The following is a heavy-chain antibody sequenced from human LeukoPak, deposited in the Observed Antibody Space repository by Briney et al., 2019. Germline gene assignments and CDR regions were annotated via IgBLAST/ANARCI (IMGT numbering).Heavy chain of an antibody. CDR2: ISYDGSNK. D-gene: IGHD3-10*01. Sequence: GGSLRLSCAASGFTFSSYAMHWVRQAPGKGLEWVAVISYDGSNKYYTDSVKGRFTISRDNSKNTLYLQMNSLRAEDTAVYYCARETYYYGSGSYYNDYWGQGTLVTVSS. CDR1: GFTFSSYA. J-gene: IGHJ4*02. V-gene: IGHV3-30-3*01. CDR3: ARETYYYGSGSYYNDY.